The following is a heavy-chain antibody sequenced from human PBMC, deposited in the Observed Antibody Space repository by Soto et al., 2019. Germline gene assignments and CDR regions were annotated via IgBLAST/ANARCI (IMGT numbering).Heavy chain of an antibody. D-gene: IGHD3-9*01. J-gene: IGHJ5*01. Sequence: SETLSLTCSFSVPSIRSYYWTWMRQPPGGGLEWIGYMHHTQGTNDNPSLRGRVHMSIDTSMNQFSLRLTSVTAADTAVYYCARVPFVGYFDWLDPWGQGTLVTVSS. CDR2: MHHTQGT. CDR1: VPSIRSYY. V-gene: IGHV4-59*01. CDR3: ARVPFVGYFDWLDP.